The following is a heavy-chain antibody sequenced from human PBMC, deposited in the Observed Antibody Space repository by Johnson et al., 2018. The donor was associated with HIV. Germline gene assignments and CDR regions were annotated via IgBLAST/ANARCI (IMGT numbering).Heavy chain of an antibody. J-gene: IGHJ3*02. V-gene: IGHV3-20*04. CDR2: INWNGGST. CDR1: GFTFDDYG. Sequence: EVQLVESGGGVVRPGGSLRLSCAASGFTFDDYGMSWVRQAPGKGLEWVSGINWNGGSTGYADSVKGRFTISRDNAKNSLYLQMNSLRAEDTALYYCARDQRLIGYNFWSGYHVYAFDIWGQGTMVTVSS. CDR3: ARDQRLIGYNFWSGYHVYAFDI. D-gene: IGHD3-3*01.